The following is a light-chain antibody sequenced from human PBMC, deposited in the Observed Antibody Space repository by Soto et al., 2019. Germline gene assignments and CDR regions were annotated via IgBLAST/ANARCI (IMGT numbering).Light chain of an antibody. J-gene: IGLJ3*02. CDR1: NSNIGTNS. Sequence: QSVLTQPPSASGTPGQRVTISFSGSNSNIGTNSVNWFRQVPGTAPKLLISRNTQRPSGVPDRFSGSKSGTSASLAISGLRSDDEADYYCAAWDDSLNGRVFGGGTKLTVL. CDR2: RNT. V-gene: IGLV1-44*01. CDR3: AAWDDSLNGRV.